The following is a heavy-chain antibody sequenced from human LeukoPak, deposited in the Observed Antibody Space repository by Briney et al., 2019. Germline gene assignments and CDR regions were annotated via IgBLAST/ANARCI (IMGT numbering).Heavy chain of an antibody. CDR1: GGSISSYY. D-gene: IGHD6-13*01. CDR2: IYYSGST. CDR3: ARELGGSSWYNWFDP. V-gene: IGHV4-59*01. J-gene: IGHJ5*02. Sequence: PSETLSLTCTVSGGSISSYYWSWIRQPPGKGLEWIGYIYYSGSTNYNPSLKSRVTISVDTSKNQFSLKLSSVTAADTAVYYCARELGGSSWYNWFDPWGQGTLVTVSS.